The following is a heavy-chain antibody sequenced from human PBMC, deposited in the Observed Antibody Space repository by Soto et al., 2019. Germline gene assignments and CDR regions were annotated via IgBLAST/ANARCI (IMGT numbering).Heavy chain of an antibody. V-gene: IGHV4-30-2*01. CDR2: IYHSGST. CDR3: ARGNGPHYYYYYGMDV. D-gene: IGHD1-1*01. Sequence: KTSETLSLTCAVSGGSISSGGYSWGWIRQPPGKGLEWIGYIYHSGSTYYNPSLKSRVTISVDRSKNQFSLKLGSVTAADTAVYYCARGNGPHYYYYYGMDVWGQGTTVTVSS. CDR1: GGSISSGGYS. J-gene: IGHJ6*02.